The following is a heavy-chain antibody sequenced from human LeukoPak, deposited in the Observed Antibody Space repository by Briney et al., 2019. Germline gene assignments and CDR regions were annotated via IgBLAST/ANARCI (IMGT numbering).Heavy chain of an antibody. V-gene: IGHV1-18*01. D-gene: IGHD4-17*01. CDR1: GYTFTSYG. J-gene: IGHJ4*02. CDR2: ISAYNGNT. Sequence: ASVKVSCKASGYTFTSYGISRVRPAPGQGLEWMGWISAYNGNTNYAQKLQGRVTMTTDTSTSTAYMELRSLRSDDTAVYYCARDDYGDYVRDYWGQGTLVTVSS. CDR3: ARDDYGDYVRDY.